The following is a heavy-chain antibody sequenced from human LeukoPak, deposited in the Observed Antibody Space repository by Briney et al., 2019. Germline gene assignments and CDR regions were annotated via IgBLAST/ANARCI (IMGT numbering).Heavy chain of an antibody. CDR1: GFTFSTYN. CDR3: ARRGDGYNYDY. Sequence: GGSLRLSCAASGFTFSTYNMHWVRQAPGKGLECVSAISTHGGTTYYANSVKDRFTISRDNSKNTLYLQMGSLRPEDMAVYYCARRGDGYNYDYWGQGTLVTVSS. J-gene: IGHJ4*02. D-gene: IGHD5-24*01. V-gene: IGHV3-64*01. CDR2: ISTHGGTT.